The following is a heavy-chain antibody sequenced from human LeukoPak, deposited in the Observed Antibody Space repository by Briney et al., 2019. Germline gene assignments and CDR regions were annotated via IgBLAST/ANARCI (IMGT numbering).Heavy chain of an antibody. CDR2: IKKDGSEK. Sequence: GGSLRLSCAASGFTFSNYWMSWVRQAPGKGLEWVANIKKDGSEKYYVDSVKGRFTISRDNAKNSLYLQMNSLRAEDTAVYYCARDAATTPFDYWGQGTLVTVSS. V-gene: IGHV3-7*01. CDR3: ARDAATTPFDY. D-gene: IGHD1-26*01. CDR1: GFTFSNYW. J-gene: IGHJ4*02.